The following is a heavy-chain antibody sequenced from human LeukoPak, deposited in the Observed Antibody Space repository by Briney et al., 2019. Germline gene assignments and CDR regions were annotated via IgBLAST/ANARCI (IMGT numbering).Heavy chain of an antibody. D-gene: IGHD3-16*02. CDR1: GYTFTSYY. CDR3: ARVQARLRLGELSLSY. V-gene: IGHV1-46*01. Sequence: ASVKVSCKASGYTFTSYYMHWVRQAPGQGLEWMGIINPSGGSTSYAQKFQGRVTMTRDTSTSTVYMELGSLRSEDTAVYYCARVQARLRLGELSLSYWGQGTLVTVSS. J-gene: IGHJ4*02. CDR2: INPSGGST.